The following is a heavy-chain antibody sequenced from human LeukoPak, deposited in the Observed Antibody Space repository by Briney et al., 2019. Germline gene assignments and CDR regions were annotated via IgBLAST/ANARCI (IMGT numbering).Heavy chain of an antibody. J-gene: IGHJ5*02. Sequence: ASVKVSCKASGYTFTGYYMHWVRQAPGQGLEWMGWINLNSGGTNDAQKFQDRGTMTRDTSISTAYMELSRLRSDDTAVYYCARSGITMIDPWGQGTLVTVSS. CDR2: INLNSGGT. CDR3: ARSGITMIDP. D-gene: IGHD3-22*01. CDR1: GYTFTGYY. V-gene: IGHV1-2*02.